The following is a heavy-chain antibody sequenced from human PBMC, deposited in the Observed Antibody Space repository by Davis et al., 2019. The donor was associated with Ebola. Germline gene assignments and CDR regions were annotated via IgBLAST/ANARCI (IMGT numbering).Heavy chain of an antibody. D-gene: IGHD6-19*01. CDR1: GYTFTSYD. CDR3: ARDLVSSGWWDY. Sequence: ASVKVSCKASGYTFTSYDINWVRQAPGQGLEWMGWISAYNGNTNYAQKLQGRVTMTTDTSTSTAYMELRSLRSDDTAVYYCARDLVSSGWWDYWGQGTLVTVSS. J-gene: IGHJ4*02. V-gene: IGHV1-18*01. CDR2: ISAYNGNT.